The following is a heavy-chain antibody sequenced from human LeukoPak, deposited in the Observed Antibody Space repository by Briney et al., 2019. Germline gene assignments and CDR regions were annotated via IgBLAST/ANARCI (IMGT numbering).Heavy chain of an antibody. CDR1: GGTFSSYA. Sequence: ASVKVSCKASGGTFSSYAISWVRQAPGQGLEWMGGIIPIFGTANYAQKFQGRVTITADESTSTAYMELSSLRSEDTAVYYCARGPTGAGDYENYFGYWGQGTLVTVSS. CDR2: IIPIFGTA. CDR3: ARGPTGAGDYENYFGY. D-gene: IGHD4-17*01. J-gene: IGHJ4*02. V-gene: IGHV1-69*13.